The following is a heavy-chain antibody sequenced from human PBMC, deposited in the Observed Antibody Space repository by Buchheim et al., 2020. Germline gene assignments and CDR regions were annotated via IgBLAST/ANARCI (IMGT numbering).Heavy chain of an antibody. Sequence: EVQLVESGGDLVQPGGSLRLSCVASGLTFNTYWMNWVRQAPGKGLEWVAKIKQDGSETYYVDSVKGRFTISRDNAKSSLYLQMNSLRAEDTAVYYCVRLLDLDYWGQGTL. CDR2: IKQDGSET. V-gene: IGHV3-7*01. J-gene: IGHJ4*02. CDR3: VRLLDLDY. CDR1: GLTFNTYW.